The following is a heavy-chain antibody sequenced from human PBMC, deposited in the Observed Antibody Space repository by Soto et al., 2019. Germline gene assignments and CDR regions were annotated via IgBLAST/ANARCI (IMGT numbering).Heavy chain of an antibody. D-gene: IGHD1-26*01. J-gene: IGHJ4*02. V-gene: IGHV4-59*08. CDR3: ARLGGSFAVPHFDY. Sequence: WTWIWQPPGKGLEWMGYIYYSGTTTNYNPSLKSRVTLSVDTSKNQFSLKLSSVTAADTAVYYCARLGGSFAVPHFDYWGQGTLVTVSS. CDR2: IYYSGTT.